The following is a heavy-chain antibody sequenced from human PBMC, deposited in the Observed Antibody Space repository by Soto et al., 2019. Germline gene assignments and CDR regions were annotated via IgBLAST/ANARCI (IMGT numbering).Heavy chain of an antibody. J-gene: IGHJ4*02. V-gene: IGHV4-30-4*01. D-gene: IGHD4-17*01. CDR1: GGSISSGDYY. Sequence: PSETLSLTCTVSGGSISSGDYYWSWIRQPPGKGLEWIGYIYYSGSTYYNPSLKSRVTISVDTSKNQFSLKLSSVTAADTAVYYCARGEYQLYGENYYFDYWGQGTLVTVSS. CDR3: ARGEYQLYGENYYFDY. CDR2: IYYSGST.